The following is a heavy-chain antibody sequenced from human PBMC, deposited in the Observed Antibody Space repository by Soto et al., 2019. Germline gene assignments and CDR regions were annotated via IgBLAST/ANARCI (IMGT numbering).Heavy chain of an antibody. J-gene: IGHJ6*02. V-gene: IGHV1-18*01. CDR2: ISPNSGNT. D-gene: IGHD3-22*01. CDR3: VKDRDSNSWPSRDV. CDR1: GYTFTRNG. Sequence: ASVKVSCKTSGYTFTRNGISWVRQAPGQGLEWMGWISPNSGNTKYAQKLQGRVIMTTDTSTSTAYMELRSLRSDDTAVYYCVKDRDSNSWPSRDVWGPGTTVTVS.